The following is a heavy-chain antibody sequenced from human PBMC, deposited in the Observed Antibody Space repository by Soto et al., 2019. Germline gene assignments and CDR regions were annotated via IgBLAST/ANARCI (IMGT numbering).Heavy chain of an antibody. V-gene: IGHV1-69*13. J-gene: IGHJ4*02. CDR3: ARVSGLSYTFDY. D-gene: IGHD3-10*01. Sequence: SVKVSCKASGGTFSSYAISWVRQAPGQGLEWMGGIIPIFGTANYAQKFQGRVTITADESTSTAYMELSSLRSEDKAVYYCARVSGLSYTFDYWGQGALVTVSS. CDR1: GGTFSSYA. CDR2: IIPIFGTA.